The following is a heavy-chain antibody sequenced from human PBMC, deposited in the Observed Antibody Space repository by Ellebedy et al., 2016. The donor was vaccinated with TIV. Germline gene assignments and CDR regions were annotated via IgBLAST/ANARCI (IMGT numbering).Heavy chain of an antibody. CDR3: ARAPAWGYCNGGSCTYFDY. Sequence: ASVKVSCKASGGTFSSYAISWVRQAPGQGLEWMGRIIPILGIANYAQKFQGRVTITADKSTSTAYMELSSLRSEDTAVYYCARAPAWGYCNGGSCTYFDYWGQGTLVTVSS. J-gene: IGHJ4*02. CDR1: GGTFSSYA. D-gene: IGHD2-15*01. V-gene: IGHV1-69*04. CDR2: IIPILGIA.